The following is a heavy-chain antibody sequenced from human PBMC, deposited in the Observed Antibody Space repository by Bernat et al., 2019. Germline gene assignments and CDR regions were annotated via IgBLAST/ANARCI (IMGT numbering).Heavy chain of an antibody. Sequence: QLQLQESGPGLVKPSETLSLTCTVSGGSISSSSYYWGWIRQPPGKGLEWIGSIYYSGSTYYNPSLKSRVTISVDTSKNQFSLKLSSVTAADTAVYYCARGPYYYDSSGYIDYWGQGTLVTVSS. J-gene: IGHJ4*02. CDR1: GGSISSSSYY. V-gene: IGHV4-39*01. CDR3: ARGPYYYDSSGYIDY. CDR2: IYYSGST. D-gene: IGHD3-22*01.